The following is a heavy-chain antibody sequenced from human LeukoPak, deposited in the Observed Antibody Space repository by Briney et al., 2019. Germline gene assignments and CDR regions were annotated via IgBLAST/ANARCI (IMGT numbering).Heavy chain of an antibody. Sequence: GSSVKVSCKASGGTFSSYAISWVRQAPGQGLEWMGVIIPIFGTANYAQKFQGRVTITADESTRTAYMELSSLRSEDTAVYYCARCGSSTSCQRELSFDYWGQGTLVTVSS. CDR3: ARCGSSTSCQRELSFDY. J-gene: IGHJ4*02. D-gene: IGHD2-2*01. V-gene: IGHV1-69*01. CDR1: GGTFSSYA. CDR2: IIPIFGTA.